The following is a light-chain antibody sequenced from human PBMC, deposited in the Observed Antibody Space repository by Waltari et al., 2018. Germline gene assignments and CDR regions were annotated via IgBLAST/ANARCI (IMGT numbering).Light chain of an antibody. CDR1: SSDVGGYNY. CDR3: SSYTTSSTRV. Sequence: QSALTQPASVSGSPGQSITISCTGTSSDVGGYNYVSCYQQHPGKAPKLMIYDVSNRPPGVSIRFSGSKSGNTASLTISGLQAEDEADYYCSSYTTSSTRVFGGGTKLTVL. CDR2: DVS. J-gene: IGLJ3*02. V-gene: IGLV2-14*03.